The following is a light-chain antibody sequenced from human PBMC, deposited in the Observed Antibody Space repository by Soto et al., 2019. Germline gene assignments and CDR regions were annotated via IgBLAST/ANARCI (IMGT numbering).Light chain of an antibody. CDR3: QQYGSSALMYT. Sequence: EIVLTQSPGTLSLSPGERATLSCRASQSITSTFLAWYQQKPGQAPRLLIYGASTRDPGVPDSFSGSGAGTDFTITITRLEAEDFAVDYCQQYGSSALMYTFGQGTKLGV. J-gene: IGKJ2*01. CDR1: QSITSTF. CDR2: GAS. V-gene: IGKV3-20*01.